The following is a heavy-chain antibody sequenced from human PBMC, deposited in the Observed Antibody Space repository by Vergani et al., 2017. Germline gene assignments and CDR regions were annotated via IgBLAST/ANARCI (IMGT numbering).Heavy chain of an antibody. V-gene: IGHV3-23*01. J-gene: IGHJ4*02. CDR3: AKDLTQYNC. CDR2: ISANDDT. D-gene: IGHD2-15*01. Sequence: EVQVLESGGGLVQPGGSLRLSCAASGFTLSNYPMTWVRQAPGKGLEWVSAISANDDTYYADSVKGRFTVSRDNSKNTLNLQMNRLRAEDTAVYYCAKDLTQYNCWGQGTLVTVSS. CDR1: GFTLSNYP.